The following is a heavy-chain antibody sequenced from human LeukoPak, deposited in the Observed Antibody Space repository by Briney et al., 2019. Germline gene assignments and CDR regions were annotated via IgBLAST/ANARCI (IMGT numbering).Heavy chain of an antibody. Sequence: GSSVKVSCKASGGTFISYAISWVRQAPGQGLEWMGGIIPIFGTANYAQKFQGRVTITADESTSTAYMELSSLRSEDTAVYYCARVMVGATSPPLAFDIWGQGTMVTVSS. V-gene: IGHV1-69*01. CDR3: ARVMVGATSPPLAFDI. CDR1: GGTFISYA. CDR2: IIPIFGTA. D-gene: IGHD1-26*01. J-gene: IGHJ3*02.